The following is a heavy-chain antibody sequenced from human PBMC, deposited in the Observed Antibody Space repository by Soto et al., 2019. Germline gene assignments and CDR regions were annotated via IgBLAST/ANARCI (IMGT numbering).Heavy chain of an antibody. CDR2: INHSGST. Sequence: SETLSLTCAVYGGSFSGYYWSWIRQPPGKGLEWIGEINHSGSTNYNPSLKSRVTISVDTSKNQFSLKLSSVTAADTAVYYCARRRVRGARNWFDPWGQGTLVTVSS. J-gene: IGHJ5*02. V-gene: IGHV4-34*01. D-gene: IGHD3-10*01. CDR1: GGSFSGYY. CDR3: ARRRVRGARNWFDP.